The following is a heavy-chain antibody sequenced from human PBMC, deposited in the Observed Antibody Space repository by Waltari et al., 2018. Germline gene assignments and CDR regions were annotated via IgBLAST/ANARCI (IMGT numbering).Heavy chain of an antibody. D-gene: IGHD3-3*01. CDR1: GGTFSSYA. CDR3: ARDAQRYDFWSGYYTN. CDR2: INPNSGGT. Sequence: QVQLVQSGAEVKKPGSSVKVSCKASGGTFSSYAISWVRQAPGQGLEWMGRINPNSGGTNYAQKFQGRVTMTRDTSISTAYMELSRLRSDDTAVYYCARDAQRYDFWSGYYTNWGQGTLVTVSS. V-gene: IGHV1-2*06. J-gene: IGHJ4*02.